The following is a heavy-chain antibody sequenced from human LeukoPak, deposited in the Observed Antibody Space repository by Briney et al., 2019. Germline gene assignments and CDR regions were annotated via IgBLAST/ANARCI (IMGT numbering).Heavy chain of an antibody. V-gene: IGHV3-11*01. CDR1: GFTFSGYF. Sequence: GGSLRLSCEASGFTFSGYFMTWIRQAPGKGLEWLSFISSSGTAIYYADSVKGRFTISRDNTKNSLYLKMHSLRAEDTAVYYCARPLYGDYASAFDIWGQGTMVTVSS. CDR3: ARPLYGDYASAFDI. J-gene: IGHJ3*02. CDR2: ISSSGTAI. D-gene: IGHD4-17*01.